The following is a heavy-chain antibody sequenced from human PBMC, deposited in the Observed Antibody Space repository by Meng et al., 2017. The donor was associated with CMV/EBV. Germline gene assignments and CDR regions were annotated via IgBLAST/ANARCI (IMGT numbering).Heavy chain of an antibody. D-gene: IGHD2-8*01. CDR2: IGTAGDT. J-gene: IGHJ6*02. Sequence: GESLKISCAASGFTFSSYDIHWVRQTTGKGLEWVSAIGTAGDTYYPDSVKGRFTISRENAMNSLYLQMNTLRVGDTATYYCARGGLGVSNGFYYPGLDVWSQGTTVTVSS. CDR1: GFTFSSYD. V-gene: IGHV3-13*01. CDR3: ARGGLGVSNGFYYPGLDV.